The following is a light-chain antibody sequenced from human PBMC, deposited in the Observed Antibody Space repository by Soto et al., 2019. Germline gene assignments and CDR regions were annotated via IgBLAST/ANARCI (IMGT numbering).Light chain of an antibody. J-gene: IGKJ4*01. CDR1: QGISSY. CDR2: AAS. CDR3: QQLNTYPVT. V-gene: IGKV1-9*01. Sequence: IQLTQSPSSLSASVGDSVTITCRASQGISSYLAWYQQKPERAPKLLISAASTLQSGVPSRFSGSGSGTDFTLSISSLQPEDFATYYCQQLNTYPVTVGGGTKVDVK.